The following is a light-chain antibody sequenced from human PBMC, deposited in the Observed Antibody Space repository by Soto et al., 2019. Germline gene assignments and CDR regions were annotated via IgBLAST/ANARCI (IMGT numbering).Light chain of an antibody. J-gene: IGKJ3*01. CDR2: GAS. CDR3: QQYGSSPQRP. Sequence: EIVLTQSPGTLSLSPGERAAISCRASQNISSNYLAWYQQKPGQPPRLLIYGASSRAAGIPDRFSGSGSGPDFTLTICRLEPEGFAVYYCQQYGSSPQRPFGPGTQVDGK. CDR1: QNISSNY. V-gene: IGKV3-20*01.